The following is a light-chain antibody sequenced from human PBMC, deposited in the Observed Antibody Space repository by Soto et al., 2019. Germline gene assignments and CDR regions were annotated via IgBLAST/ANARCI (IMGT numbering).Light chain of an antibody. V-gene: IGKV3D-15*01. CDR1: QSVRSN. J-gene: IGKJ5*01. CDR3: QQYNNWPPIT. CDR2: DAS. Sequence: EIVMTQSPATLSVSPGERSTLSRRASQSVRSNLAWYQQTPGQAPRLLIYDASTRATGIPARFSGSGSGTEFILTISSLQSEDSGVYYCQQYNNWPPITFGQGTRLEI.